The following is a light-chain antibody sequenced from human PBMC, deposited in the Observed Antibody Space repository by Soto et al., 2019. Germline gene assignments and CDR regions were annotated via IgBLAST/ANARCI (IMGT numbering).Light chain of an antibody. Sequence: QSVLTQPASVSGSPGQSITISCAGTRGDVGGYNYVSWYQQHPGKAPKLMIYEVIRRPSGISNRFSGSKSGNTASLTISTLQAEDEAEYYCSSYTTSSTVVFGGGTQLTVL. CDR1: RGDVGGYNY. V-gene: IGLV2-14*01. CDR2: EVI. J-gene: IGLJ7*01. CDR3: SSYTTSSTVV.